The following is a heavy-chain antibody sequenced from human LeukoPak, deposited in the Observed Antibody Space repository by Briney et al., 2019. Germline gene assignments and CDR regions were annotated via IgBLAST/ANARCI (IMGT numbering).Heavy chain of an antibody. Sequence: GGSLRLSCAASGFTFDDYGMSRVRQAPGKGLEWVSGINWNGGSTGYADSVKGRFTISRDNAKNSLYLQMNSLRAADTAVYYCACTYRQVLWFGETTNWFDPWGQGTLVTVSS. V-gene: IGHV3-20*04. D-gene: IGHD3-10*01. CDR2: INWNGGST. CDR1: GFTFDDYG. CDR3: ACTYRQVLWFGETTNWFDP. J-gene: IGHJ5*02.